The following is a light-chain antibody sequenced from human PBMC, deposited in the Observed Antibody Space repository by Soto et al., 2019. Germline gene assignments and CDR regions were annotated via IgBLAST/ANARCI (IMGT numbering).Light chain of an antibody. CDR1: QDINTY. J-gene: IGKJ4*01. CDR2: DAS. CDR3: QHYDNLLLT. V-gene: IGKV1-33*01. Sequence: DIQMTQSPSSLSASVGDRVTITCQASQDINTYLNWYQQKPGKAPNLLIYDASKLETAVPSRFSGGGSGTDFTFTVTSLQPEDFATYFCQHYDNLLLTFGGGTKV.